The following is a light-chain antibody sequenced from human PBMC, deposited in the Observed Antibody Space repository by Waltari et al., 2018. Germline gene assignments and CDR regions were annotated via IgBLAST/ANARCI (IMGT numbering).Light chain of an antibody. CDR3: QHYVRLPAT. V-gene: IGKV3-20*01. CDR1: QRVSRS. Sequence: IVLTQSPGTLSLSPGERATLSCGASQRVSRSLAWYQPKPGQAPKLLIYGASTRATGIPDRFTGSGSGTDFSLTISSLEPEDFAIYFCQHYVRLPATFGQGTKVEIK. CDR2: GAS. J-gene: IGKJ1*01.